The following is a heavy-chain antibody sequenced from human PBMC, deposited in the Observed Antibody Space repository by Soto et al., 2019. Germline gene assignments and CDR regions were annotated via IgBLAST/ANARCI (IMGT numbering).Heavy chain of an antibody. CDR3: ARESPGSQLLFGYYYYGMDV. Sequence: QVQLQESGPGLVKPSQTLSLTCTVSGGSISSGGYYWSWIRQHPGKGLEWIGYIYYSGSTYYNPSPKSRVTISVNTAKNQFSLKLSSVTAADPAVYYCARESPGSQLLFGYYYYGMDVWGQGTTVTVSS. V-gene: IGHV4-31*03. J-gene: IGHJ6*02. CDR1: GGSISSGGYY. CDR2: IYYSGST. D-gene: IGHD2-2*01.